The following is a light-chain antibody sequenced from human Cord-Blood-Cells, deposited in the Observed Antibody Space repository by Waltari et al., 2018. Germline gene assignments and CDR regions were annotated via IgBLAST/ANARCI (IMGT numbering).Light chain of an antibody. J-gene: IGLJ2*01. CDR2: DVS. V-gene: IGLV2-14*01. Sequence: QSALTQPASVSGSPGQSITISCTGTSSDVGGYNYVSWYQQHPGKAPKLMIYDVSNLPSGVANRVSGSKSGNTASLTISGLQAEDEADYYCSSYTSSSTVVFGGGTKLTVL. CDR3: SSYTSSSTVV. CDR1: SSDVGGYNY.